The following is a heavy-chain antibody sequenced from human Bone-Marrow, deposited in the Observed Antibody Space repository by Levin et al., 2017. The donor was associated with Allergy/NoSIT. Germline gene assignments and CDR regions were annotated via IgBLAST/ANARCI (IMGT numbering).Heavy chain of an antibody. J-gene: IGHJ4*02. CDR2: IYHSGST. V-gene: IGHV4-30-2*01. CDR1: GGSISSGGYS. D-gene: IGHD3-10*01. Sequence: SETLSLTCAVSGGSISSGGYSWSWIRQPPGKGLEWIGYIYHSGSTYYNPSLKSRVTISVDRSKNQFSLKLSSVTAADTAVYYCARAFGEFFDYWGQGTLVTVSS. CDR3: ARAFGEFFDY.